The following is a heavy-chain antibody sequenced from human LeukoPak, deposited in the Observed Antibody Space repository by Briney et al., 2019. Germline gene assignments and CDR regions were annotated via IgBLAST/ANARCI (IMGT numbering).Heavy chain of an antibody. CDR3: ITVATGTFDY. D-gene: IGHD1-1*01. CDR1: GFTFSNAW. J-gene: IGHJ4*02. CDR2: IKSKADGGTT. V-gene: IGHV3-15*01. Sequence: GGSLRLSCAASGFTFSNAWMSWVRQAPGKGLEWVGRIKSKADGGTTEYAVPVKGRFTISRDDSKNTLYLQMNSLKTEDTAVYYCITVATGTFDYWGQGTLVTASS.